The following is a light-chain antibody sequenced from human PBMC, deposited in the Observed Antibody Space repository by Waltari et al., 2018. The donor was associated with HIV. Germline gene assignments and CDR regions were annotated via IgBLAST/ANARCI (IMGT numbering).Light chain of an antibody. CDR3: QQYGSSLTWT. J-gene: IGKJ1*01. CDR2: AAN. V-gene: IGKV3-20*01. Sequence: EIVLTQSPGTLSLSPGEGATLSCRASQTVNTYYLAWYQQKPGQAPRLLIYAANSRATGIPSRVSGSWVGTDFTLTNNRLEPEEFAVYYCQQYGSSLTWTFGQGTKVELK. CDR1: QTVNTYY.